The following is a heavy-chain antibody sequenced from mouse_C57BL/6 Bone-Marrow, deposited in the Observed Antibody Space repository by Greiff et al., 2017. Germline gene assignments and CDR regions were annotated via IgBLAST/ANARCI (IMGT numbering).Heavy chain of an antibody. Sequence: QESGPGLVKPSQSLSLTCSVTGYSITSGYYWNWIRQFPGNKLEWMGYISYDGSNNYNPSLKNRISLTRDTSKNQFFLKLNSVTTEDTATYYCARGGIDYYGSSFYVDYWGQGTTLTVSS. V-gene: IGHV3-6*01. CDR2: ISYDGSN. D-gene: IGHD1-1*01. CDR3: ARGGIDYYGSSFYVDY. J-gene: IGHJ2*01. CDR1: GYSITSGYY.